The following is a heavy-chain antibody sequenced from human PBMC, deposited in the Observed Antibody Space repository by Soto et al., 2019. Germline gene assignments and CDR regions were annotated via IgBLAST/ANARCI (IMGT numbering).Heavy chain of an antibody. D-gene: IGHD3-10*01. CDR3: ARAQFYSGSGNYYNLMLDP. Sequence: SETLSLTCAVSGGSVSAAGYSWSWIRQPPGGGLEWIGYIYHSGTTLYNPSLKTRLTISLDRSNNRFSLTLTSMTAADTAVYYCARAQFYSGSGNYYNLMLDPWGQGTKVTVYS. V-gene: IGHV4-30-2*01. CDR2: IYHSGTT. CDR1: GGSVSAAGYS. J-gene: IGHJ5*02.